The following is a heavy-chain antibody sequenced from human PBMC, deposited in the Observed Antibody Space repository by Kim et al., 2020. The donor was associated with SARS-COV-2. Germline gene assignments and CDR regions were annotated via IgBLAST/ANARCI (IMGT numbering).Heavy chain of an antibody. CDR2: ISTYNGNT. D-gene: IGHD3-16*01. J-gene: IGHJ6*03. V-gene: IGHV1-18*01. CDR1: GYTFSTYG. CDR3: ARGAGYYYYYMDV. Sequence: ASVKVSCKTSGYTFSTYGITWVRQAPGQGLEWMGWISTYNGNTKYAQKLQGRVTMTTDTSTNTAYMELRSLRSDDTAVYYCARGAGYYYYYMDVWGKGTT.